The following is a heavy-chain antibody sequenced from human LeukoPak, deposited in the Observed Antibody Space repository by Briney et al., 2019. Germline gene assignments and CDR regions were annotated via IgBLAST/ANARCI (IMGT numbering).Heavy chain of an antibody. CDR3: ACSPANWFDH. J-gene: IGHJ5*02. CDR2: IYYSGST. Sequence: SETLSLTCTASGGSISSYYWSWIRQPPGKGLEWIGYIYYSGSTNSNPSLKSRVTISVDTSKNRFSLKLSSVTAADTAVYYCACSPANWFDHWGQGTLVTVSS. CDR1: GGSISSYY. V-gene: IGHV4-59*01. D-gene: IGHD2-2*01.